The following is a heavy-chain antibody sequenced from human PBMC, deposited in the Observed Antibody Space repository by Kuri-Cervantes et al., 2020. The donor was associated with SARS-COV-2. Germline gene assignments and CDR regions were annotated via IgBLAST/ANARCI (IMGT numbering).Heavy chain of an antibody. Sequence: GSLRLSCTVSGYSISSGYYWGWIRQPPGKGLEWIGRIYHSGSTYYNPSLKSRVTISVDTSKNQFSLKLSSVTAADTAVYYCARVRYCSSTSCRLGWYFDLWGRGTLVTVSS. V-gene: IGHV4-38-2*02. CDR1: GYSISSGYY. J-gene: IGHJ2*01. D-gene: IGHD2-2*01. CDR3: ARVRYCSSTSCRLGWYFDL. CDR2: IYHSGST.